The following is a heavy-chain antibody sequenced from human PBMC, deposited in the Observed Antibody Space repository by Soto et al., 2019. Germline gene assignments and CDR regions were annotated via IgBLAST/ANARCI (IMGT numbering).Heavy chain of an antibody. Sequence: GGSLRLSCAASGFTFSRYSMNWVRQAPGKGLEWVAVISYDGGNRYYADSVKGRFTISRDNFKNTLYLQMNSLRAEDTAVYYCARDPDINAYYVFDYWGQGTLVTVSS. V-gene: IGHV3-30*03. J-gene: IGHJ4*02. CDR3: ARDPDINAYYVFDY. CDR1: GFTFSRYS. D-gene: IGHD3-22*01. CDR2: ISYDGGNR.